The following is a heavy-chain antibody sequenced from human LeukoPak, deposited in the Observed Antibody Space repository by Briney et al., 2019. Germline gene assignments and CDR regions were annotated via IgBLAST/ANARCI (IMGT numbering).Heavy chain of an antibody. Sequence: SGGSLRLSCAASGFTFSSYAMSWVRQAPGKGLEWVSSISGSGGSTYYADSVKGRFTISRDNAKNSLYLQMNSLRAEDTAVYYCARDSDSSSWYYWGQGTLVTVSS. D-gene: IGHD6-13*01. J-gene: IGHJ4*02. CDR3: ARDSDSSSWYY. CDR1: GFTFSSYA. CDR2: ISGSGGST. V-gene: IGHV3-21*01.